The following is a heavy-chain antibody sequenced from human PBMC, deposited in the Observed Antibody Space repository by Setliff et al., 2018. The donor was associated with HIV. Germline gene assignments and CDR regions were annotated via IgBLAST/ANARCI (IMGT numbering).Heavy chain of an antibody. V-gene: IGHV4-61*08. D-gene: IGHD3-10*01. Sequence: SETLSLTCTVTGGSISSGGFYWTWIRQHPGKGLEWIGFIFSSGSTKYNPSLQGRVTMSIDTSKNQFSLRLTSVTAADTAVYYCARRIDDSGSFPDKNWFDTWGQGSLVTVSS. CDR3: ARRIDDSGSFPDKNWFDT. CDR1: GGSISSGGFY. CDR2: IFSSGST. J-gene: IGHJ5*02.